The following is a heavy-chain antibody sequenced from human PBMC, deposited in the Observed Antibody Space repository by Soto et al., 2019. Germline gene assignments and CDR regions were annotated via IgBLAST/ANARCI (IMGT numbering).Heavy chain of an antibody. Sequence: GESLKISCKGSGYSFTSYWIGWVRQMPGKGLEWMGIIYPGDSDTRYSPSFQGQVTISADKSISTAYLQWSSLKASDTAMYYCAMKSDYYDSSGYYDAFDIWGQGKMVTVSS. CDR3: AMKSDYYDSSGYYDAFDI. CDR1: GYSFTSYW. J-gene: IGHJ3*02. V-gene: IGHV5-51*01. CDR2: IYPGDSDT. D-gene: IGHD3-22*01.